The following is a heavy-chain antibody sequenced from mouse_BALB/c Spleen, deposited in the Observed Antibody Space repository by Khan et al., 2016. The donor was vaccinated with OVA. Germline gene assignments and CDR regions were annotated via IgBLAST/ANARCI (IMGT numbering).Heavy chain of an antibody. D-gene: IGHD4-1*01. Sequence: QVQLKQSGPELVKPGASVRISCKASGYTFKSYYIHWVKQWPGQGLEWIGWIYPGYVNTEYNEKFKGKATLTADKSSSTAYMQLSSLTSEDSAVYFCTRSDSGTVFDYWGQGTTLTVSS. V-gene: IGHV1S56*01. CDR2: IYPGYVNT. CDR1: GYTFKSYY. CDR3: TRSDSGTVFDY. J-gene: IGHJ2*01.